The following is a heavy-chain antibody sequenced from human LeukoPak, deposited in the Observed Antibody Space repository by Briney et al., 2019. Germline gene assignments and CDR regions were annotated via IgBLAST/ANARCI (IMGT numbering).Heavy chain of an antibody. J-gene: IGHJ5*02. Sequence: GGSLRLSCAASGFTFSSYDMHWVRQGTGKGLEWVSGIGTAGDSYYLGSVKGRFTISRENAKNFLYLQMNSLRAADTAVYYCARGSGGGFDPWGQGTPVTVSS. CDR3: ARGSGGGFDP. CDR2: IGTAGDS. CDR1: GFTFSSYD. D-gene: IGHD3-10*01. V-gene: IGHV3-13*01.